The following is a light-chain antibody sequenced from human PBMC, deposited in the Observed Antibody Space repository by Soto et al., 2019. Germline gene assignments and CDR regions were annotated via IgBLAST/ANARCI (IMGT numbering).Light chain of an antibody. J-gene: IGKJ5*01. CDR2: GAS. V-gene: IGKV3-20*01. CDR3: QQYGSSAIN. CDR1: QSIKNNF. Sequence: RICQSIKNNFLAWYQQKPGQAPRLLIFGASSRSSGIPYRFSGCGSGTAFALAVRSLQPEDFAVYFCQQYGSSAINFGQGARLGIK.